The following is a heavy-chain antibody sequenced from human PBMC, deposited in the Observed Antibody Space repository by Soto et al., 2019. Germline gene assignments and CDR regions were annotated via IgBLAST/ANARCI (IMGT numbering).Heavy chain of an antibody. D-gene: IGHD6-19*01. V-gene: IGHV4-4*02. Sequence: SETLSLTCAVSGGSISSSNWWSWVRQPPGKGLEWIGEIYHSGSTNYNPSLKSRVTISVDKSKNQFSLKLSSVTTADTAVYYCARRESSGWTFDYWGQGTLVTVSS. CDR2: IYHSGST. J-gene: IGHJ4*02. CDR3: ARRESSGWTFDY. CDR1: GGSISSSNW.